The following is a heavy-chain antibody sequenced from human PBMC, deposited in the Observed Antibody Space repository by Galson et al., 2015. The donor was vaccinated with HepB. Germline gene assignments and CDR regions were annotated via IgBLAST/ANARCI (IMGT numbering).Heavy chain of an antibody. CDR3: TRVLSMRFDY. D-gene: IGHD2/OR15-2a*01. CDR1: GDSVSSNSAA. CDR2: TFYRSMWKN. V-gene: IGHV6-1*01. J-gene: IGHJ4*02. Sequence: CAISGDSVSSNSAAWTWIRQSPSRGLAWLGRTFYRSMWKNDYAIFVSGRITINPDTSENQFSLPMNSVTPEDTAVYCGTRVLSMRFDYWGQGTMVTVSS.